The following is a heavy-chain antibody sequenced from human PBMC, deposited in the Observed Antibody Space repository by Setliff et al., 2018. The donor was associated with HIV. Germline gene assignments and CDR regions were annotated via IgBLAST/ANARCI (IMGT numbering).Heavy chain of an antibody. D-gene: IGHD6-13*01. J-gene: IGHJ3*02. CDR3: ARDRPSSSWYFNAFDI. V-gene: IGHV4-59*01. CDR1: GGSISTYY. CDR2: IYYSGST. Sequence: SETLSLTCTVSGGSISTYYWSWIRQPPGKRLEWIGYIYYSGSTNYNPSLKSRVTISVHTSKNQFSLKLTSVTAADTAVYYCARDRPSSSWYFNAFDIWGQGTMVTVSS.